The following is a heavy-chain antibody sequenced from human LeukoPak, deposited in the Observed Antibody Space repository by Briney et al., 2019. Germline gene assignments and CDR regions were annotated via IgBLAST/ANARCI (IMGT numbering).Heavy chain of an antibody. CDR3: ARDLYGDDDAFDI. CDR2: INPNSGGT. CDR1: GYTFTGYY. D-gene: IGHD4-17*01. J-gene: IGHJ3*02. Sequence: GASVKVSCKASGYTFTGYYMHWVRQAPGQGLKWMGWINPNSGGTNYAQKFQGWVTMTRDTSISTAYMELSRLRSDDTAVYYCARDLYGDDDAFDIWGQGTMVTVSS. V-gene: IGHV1-2*04.